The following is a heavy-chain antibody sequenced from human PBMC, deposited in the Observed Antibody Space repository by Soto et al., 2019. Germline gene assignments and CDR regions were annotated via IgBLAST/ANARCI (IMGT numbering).Heavy chain of an antibody. Sequence: PGGSLRLSCAASGFTFSSYSMNWVRQAPGKGLEWVSFISSSDSYIYYADSMKGRFTISRDNARNSLYLQMNSLRAEDTAVYYCARAELSGYHVYYDMDVWGQGTTVTVSS. D-gene: IGHD5-12*01. CDR2: ISSSDSYI. CDR1: GFTFSSYS. CDR3: ARAELSGYHVYYDMDV. V-gene: IGHV3-21*01. J-gene: IGHJ6*02.